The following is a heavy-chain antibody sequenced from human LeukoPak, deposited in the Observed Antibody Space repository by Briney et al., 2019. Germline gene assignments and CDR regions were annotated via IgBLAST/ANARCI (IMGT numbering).Heavy chain of an antibody. CDR2: INHSGST. V-gene: IGHV4-39*07. Sequence: SETLSLTCTVSGGSISSSSYYWSWIRQPPGKGLEWIGEINHSGSTNYNPSLKSRVTISVDTSKNQFSPKLSSVTAADTAVYYCARFLRDGYEWSPYYYYGMDVWGQGTTVTVSS. J-gene: IGHJ6*02. CDR1: GGSISSSSYY. D-gene: IGHD5-12*01. CDR3: ARFLRDGYEWSPYYYYGMDV.